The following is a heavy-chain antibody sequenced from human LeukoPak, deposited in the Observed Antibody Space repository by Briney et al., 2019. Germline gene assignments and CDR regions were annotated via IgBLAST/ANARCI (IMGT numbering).Heavy chain of an antibody. CDR2: IKQDGSEK. D-gene: IGHD3-3*01. J-gene: IGHJ4*02. Sequence: GGSLRLSCVASGFAFSSYWMHWVRQAPGKGLEWVANIKQDGSEKYYVDSVKGRFTISRDNAKNSLYLQMNSLRAEDTAVYYCARTYYDFWSGYSVNPLDYWGQGTLVTVSS. CDR1: GFAFSSYW. CDR3: ARTYYDFWSGYSVNPLDY. V-gene: IGHV3-7*03.